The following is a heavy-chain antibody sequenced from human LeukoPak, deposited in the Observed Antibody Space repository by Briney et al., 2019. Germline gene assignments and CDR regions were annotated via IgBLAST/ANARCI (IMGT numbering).Heavy chain of an antibody. CDR1: GYSFNSNW. Sequence: GESLQISCKGSGYSFNSNWIGWVRQVPGKGLEWMGIIYPGDSDTRYSPSFQGQVTISADKSISTGYLQWSSLKASDSAMYYCARASDYYGSGSSYNWFDPWGQGTLVTVSS. V-gene: IGHV5-51*01. CDR3: ARASDYYGSGSSYNWFDP. CDR2: IYPGDSDT. D-gene: IGHD3-10*01. J-gene: IGHJ5*02.